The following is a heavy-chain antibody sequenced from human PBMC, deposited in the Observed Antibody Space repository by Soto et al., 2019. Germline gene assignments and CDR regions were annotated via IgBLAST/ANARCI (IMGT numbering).Heavy chain of an antibody. Sequence: EVQLVESGGGLVQPGGSLRLSCAASGFPVSSNYMSWVRQAPGKGLEWVSVIYSGGSTYYADSVKGRFTISRHNSKNTRNLQMNSQGAEDTAVYYCARKATYYDSRGYYRDALDIGGQGTMDTVSS. V-gene: IGHV3-53*04. CDR3: ARKATYYDSRGYYRDALDI. D-gene: IGHD3-22*01. J-gene: IGHJ3*02. CDR2: IYSGGST. CDR1: GFPVSSNY.